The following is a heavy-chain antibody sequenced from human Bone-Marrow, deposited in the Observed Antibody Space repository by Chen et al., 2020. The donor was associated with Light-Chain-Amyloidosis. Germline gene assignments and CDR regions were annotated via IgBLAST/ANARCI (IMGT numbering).Heavy chain of an antibody. CDR2: IYPDDSDA. D-gene: IGHD5-12*01. CDR3: ARRRDGYNFDY. V-gene: IGHV5-51*01. Sequence: EVQLAQSGPEVKKPGESLKRSCKGSGYTFPNYWIGWVRQMPGKGLEWMGVIYPDDSDARYSPSFEGQVTISADKSITTAYLQWRSLKASDTAMYYCARRRDGYNFDYWGQGTLVTVSS. J-gene: IGHJ4*02. CDR1: GYTFPNYW.